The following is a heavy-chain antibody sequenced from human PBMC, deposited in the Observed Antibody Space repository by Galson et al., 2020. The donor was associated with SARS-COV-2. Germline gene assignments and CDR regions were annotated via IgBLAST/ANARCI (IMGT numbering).Heavy chain of an antibody. CDR3: ARDSLAAAGTGTPNYYGMDG. D-gene: IGHD6-13*01. J-gene: IGHJ6*02. CDR1: GFTFSSYW. V-gene: IGHV3-7*01. Sequence: GESLKISCAASGFTFSSYWMSWVRQAPGKGLEWVANIKQDGSEKYYVDSVKGRFTISRDNAKNSLYLQMNSLRAEDTAVYYCARDSLAAAGTGTPNYYGMDGWGQGTTVTVSS. CDR2: IKQDGSEK.